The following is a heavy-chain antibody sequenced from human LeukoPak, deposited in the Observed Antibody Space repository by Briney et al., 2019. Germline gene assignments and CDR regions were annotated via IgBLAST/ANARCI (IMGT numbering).Heavy chain of an antibody. CDR2: IYYISNT. CDR1: GVSFGSAGYY. V-gene: IGHV4-61*08. D-gene: IGHD1-26*01. Sequence: SETLSLTCTVSGVSFGSAGYYWRWIRQPPGGGLEWIGYIYYISNTNYNPSLKSRVTMSVNPSENQFSLKLNAVTAADTAMYYCARTQSQSGSYRYYFGFWGQGTVVTVSS. CDR3: ARTQSQSGSYRYYFGF. J-gene: IGHJ4*02.